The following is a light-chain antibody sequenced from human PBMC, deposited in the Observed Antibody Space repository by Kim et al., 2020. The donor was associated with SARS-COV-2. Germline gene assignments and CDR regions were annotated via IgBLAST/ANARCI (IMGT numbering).Light chain of an antibody. CDR2: EVS. CDR3: SSYTSSSLV. Sequence: QSALTQPASVSGSPGQSITISCTGTSSDVGGYNYVSWYQQHPGKAPKLMIYEVSNRPAGVSNRFSGSKSGNTASLTISGLQAEYEADYYCSSYTSSSLVFGRGTQLTVL. CDR1: SSDVGGYNY. V-gene: IGLV2-14*01. J-gene: IGLJ2*01.